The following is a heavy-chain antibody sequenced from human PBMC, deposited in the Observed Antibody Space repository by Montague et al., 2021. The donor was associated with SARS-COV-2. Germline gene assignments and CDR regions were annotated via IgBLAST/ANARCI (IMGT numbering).Heavy chain of an antibody. D-gene: IGHD5-12*01. CDR1: GASVRTYY. Sequence: SETLSLTCTVSGASVRTYYWSWIRQSAGKKLEWMGRLYTSGSTYYNPSFKSRVTMSLDTSKNLFSLNLSSMTAADTAVYYWARDGADYSFAYYHEMDVWGQGRAVTVSS. CDR3: ARDGADYSFAYYHEMDV. V-gene: IGHV4-4*07. J-gene: IGHJ6*02. CDR2: LYTSGST.